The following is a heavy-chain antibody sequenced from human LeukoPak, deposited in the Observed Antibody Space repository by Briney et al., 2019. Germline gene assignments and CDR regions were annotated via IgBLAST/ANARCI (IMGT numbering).Heavy chain of an antibody. D-gene: IGHD3-16*01. Sequence: PGGSLRLSCAASGFTYDDYGMSWVRQAPGKGLEWVSGINWNGGSTGYADSVKGRFTISRDNSKNTLYLQMNSLRAEDTAVYYCAKNKYDYVWESWDYWGQGTLVTVSS. V-gene: IGHV3-20*04. CDR2: INWNGGST. J-gene: IGHJ4*02. CDR1: GFTYDDYG. CDR3: AKNKYDYVWESWDY.